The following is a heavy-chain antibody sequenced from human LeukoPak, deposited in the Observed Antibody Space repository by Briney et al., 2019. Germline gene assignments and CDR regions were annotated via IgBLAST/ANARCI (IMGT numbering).Heavy chain of an antibody. J-gene: IGHJ4*02. Sequence: ASVKVSCKASGCIFSNYGINWVRQAPGQGLEWMGWISAYNGNTNYAQKFQGRVTMTTDTSTSTAYMELSSLRSEDTAVYYCATDIAAAGNYYWGQGTLVTVSS. CDR2: ISAYNGNT. D-gene: IGHD6-13*01. V-gene: IGHV1-18*01. CDR3: ATDIAAAGNYY. CDR1: GCIFSNYG.